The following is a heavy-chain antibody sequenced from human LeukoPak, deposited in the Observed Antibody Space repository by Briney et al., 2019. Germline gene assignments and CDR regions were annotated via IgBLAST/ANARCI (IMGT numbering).Heavy chain of an antibody. V-gene: IGHV1-8*01. CDR2: MNPNSGNT. J-gene: IGHJ4*02. D-gene: IGHD1-26*01. Sequence: ASVKVSCKASGYTFTSYDINWVRQATGQGLEWMGWMNPNSGNTGYAQKLQGRVTMTTDTSTSTAYMELRSLRSDDTAVYYCARASGLKVKNDYWGQGTLVTVSS. CDR3: ARASGLKVKNDY. CDR1: GYTFTSYD.